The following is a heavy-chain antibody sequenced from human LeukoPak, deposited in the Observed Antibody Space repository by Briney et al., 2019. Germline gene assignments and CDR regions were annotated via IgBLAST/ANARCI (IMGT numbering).Heavy chain of an antibody. CDR3: ARLLVPGWFDP. J-gene: IGHJ5*02. CDR1: GGSISSSNYY. V-gene: IGHV4-39*01. D-gene: IGHD2-2*01. Sequence: SETLSLTCIVSGGSISSSNYYWDWIRPPPGQGLEWIVSMSHSERTYYNPSLKSRLTIFVDTSKNQFSLELRSVTAADTAVYYCARLLVPGWFDPWGQGTLVTV. CDR2: MSHSERT.